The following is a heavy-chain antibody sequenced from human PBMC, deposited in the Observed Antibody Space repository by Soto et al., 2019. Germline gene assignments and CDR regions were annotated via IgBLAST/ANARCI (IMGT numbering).Heavy chain of an antibody. V-gene: IGHV4-61*01. CDR1: GGSVSSGSYY. CDR3: ARGLYYYDSSGFDY. J-gene: IGHJ4*02. CDR2: IYHSGST. Sequence: PSETLSLTCTVSGGSVSSGSYYWTWIRQPPGKGLEWLGYIYHSGSTYYNPSLKSRVTISVDRSKNQFSLKLSSVTAADTAVYYCARGLYYYDSSGFDYWGQGTLVTVSS. D-gene: IGHD3-22*01.